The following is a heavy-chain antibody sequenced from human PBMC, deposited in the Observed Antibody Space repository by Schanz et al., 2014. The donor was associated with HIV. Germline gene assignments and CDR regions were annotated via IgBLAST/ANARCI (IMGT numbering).Heavy chain of an antibody. D-gene: IGHD6-13*01. Sequence: QVHLVQSGAEVKKPGASVKVSCKASGYTFTRDYIHWVRQAPGQGLEWMGIINPSGVTTAFAQKCQGRLTLTRDTSTNTVYMELTSLRSDDTAVYYCARDSPVAAGTLDYWGQGTLVTVSS. CDR2: INPSGVTT. J-gene: IGHJ4*02. CDR3: ARDSPVAAGTLDY. V-gene: IGHV1-46*01. CDR1: GYTFTRDY.